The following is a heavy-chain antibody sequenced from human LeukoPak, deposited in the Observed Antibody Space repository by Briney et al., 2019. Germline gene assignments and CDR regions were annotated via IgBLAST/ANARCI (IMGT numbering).Heavy chain of an antibody. D-gene: IGHD1-26*01. CDR1: GFTFSSYA. CDR3: AKPVGTATSYFDY. V-gene: IGHV3-30-3*02. J-gene: IGHJ4*02. CDR2: ISYDGSNK. Sequence: GGSLRLSCAASGFTFSSYAMHWVRQAPGKGLEWVAVISYDGSNKYYADSVKGRFTISRDNSKNTLYLQMNSLRAEDTAVYYCAKPVGTATSYFDYWGQGTLVTVSS.